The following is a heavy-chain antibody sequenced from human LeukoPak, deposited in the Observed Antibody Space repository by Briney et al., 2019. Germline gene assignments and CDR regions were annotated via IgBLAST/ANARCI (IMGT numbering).Heavy chain of an antibody. Sequence: PGGSLRLSCAASGFTFSSYSMNWVRQAPGKGLEWVANIKEDGSEIHYVDSVKGRFTISRDNAKISLYLQMNSLRDEDTAVYYCARYRREGLYYFDYWGQGTLVTVSS. J-gene: IGHJ4*02. CDR2: IKEDGSEI. D-gene: IGHD2/OR15-2a*01. CDR3: ARYRREGLYYFDY. CDR1: GFTFSSYS. V-gene: IGHV3-7*01.